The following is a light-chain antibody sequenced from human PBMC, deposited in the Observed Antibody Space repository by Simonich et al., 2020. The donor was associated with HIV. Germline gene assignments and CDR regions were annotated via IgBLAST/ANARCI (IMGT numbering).Light chain of an antibody. CDR1: SSDVGGYNY. Sequence: QSALTQPPSASGSPGQSVTISCTVTSSDVGGYNYVSWYQQHPGQAPKLMIYEVTKRPSGVPDRFSGSKSGNTASLTISGLQAEDEADYYCSSYTSSSTWVFGGGTKLTDL. V-gene: IGLV2-8*01. CDR3: SSYTSSSTWV. CDR2: EVT. J-gene: IGLJ3*02.